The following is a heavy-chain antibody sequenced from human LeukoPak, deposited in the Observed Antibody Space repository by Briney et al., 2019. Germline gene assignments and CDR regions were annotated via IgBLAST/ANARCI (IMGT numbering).Heavy chain of an antibody. CDR3: AKGGKTMVRGVIPPVYY. D-gene: IGHD3-10*01. V-gene: IGHV3-23*01. CDR1: GFTFNNFA. Sequence: GGSLRLSCAASGFTFNNFAMTWVRQAPGKGLEWVSAISGSGGSTYYADSVKGRFTISRDNSKNTLYLQMNSLRAEDTAVYYCAKGGKTMVRGVIPPVYYWGQGTLVTVSS. CDR2: ISGSGGST. J-gene: IGHJ4*02.